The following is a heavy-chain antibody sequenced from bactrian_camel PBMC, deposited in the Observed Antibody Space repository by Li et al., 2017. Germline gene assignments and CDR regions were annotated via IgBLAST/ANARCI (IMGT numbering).Heavy chain of an antibody. D-gene: IGHD6*01. Sequence: HVQLVESGGGLVQTGGSLRLSCVVSVYTYSRNCMGWFRQAPGKEREGVAIIYTGNDITYYADSVKGRFTTSSDNAENTVYLQMNSLKSEDTALYYCATGDEYSDSWPGFGHWGQGTQVTVS. CDR2: IYTGNDIT. V-gene: IGHV3S1*01. CDR3: ATGDEYSDSWPGFGH. CDR1: VYTYSRNC. J-gene: IGHJ4*01.